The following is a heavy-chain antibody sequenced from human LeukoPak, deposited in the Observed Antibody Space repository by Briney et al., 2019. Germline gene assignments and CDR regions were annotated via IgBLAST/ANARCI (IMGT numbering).Heavy chain of an antibody. Sequence: ASVKVSCKASGYTFTGYYMHWVRQAPGQGLEWMGWINPNSGGTNYAQKLQGRVTMTTDTSTSTAYMELRSLRSDDTAVYYCARDRHSGIAAASYWGQGTLVTVSS. D-gene: IGHD6-13*01. V-gene: IGHV1-2*02. CDR3: ARDRHSGIAAASY. J-gene: IGHJ4*02. CDR1: GYTFTGYY. CDR2: INPNSGGT.